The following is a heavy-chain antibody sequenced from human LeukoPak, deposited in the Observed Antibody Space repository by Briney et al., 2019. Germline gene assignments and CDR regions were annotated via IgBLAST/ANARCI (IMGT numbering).Heavy chain of an antibody. V-gene: IGHV4-38-2*01. CDR1: GFSFTTHNM. CDR2: IYHSGST. J-gene: IGHJ4*02. D-gene: IGHD3-3*01. CDR3: ARATNYDTDYQPFDY. Sequence: GSLRLSCAASGFSFTTHNMNWVRQPPGKGLEWIGSIYHSGSTYYNPSLKSRVTISVDTSKNQFSLKLSSVTAADTAVYYCARATNYDTDYQPFDYWGQGTLVTVSS.